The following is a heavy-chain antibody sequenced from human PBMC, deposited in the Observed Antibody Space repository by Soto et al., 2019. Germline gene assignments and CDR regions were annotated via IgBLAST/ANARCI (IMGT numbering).Heavy chain of an antibody. CDR2: IWYDGSNK. CDR3: AYLGWCYGDYGGESGFAY. V-gene: IGHV3-33*01. CDR1: GFTFSSYG. Sequence: QVQLVESGGGVVQPGRSLRLSCAASGFTFSSYGMHWVRQAPGKGLEWVAVIWYDGSNKYYADSVKGRFHISRDDSKNTLYLQMNSLRAEDTVVYYCAYLGWCYGDYGGESGFAYWGQGALVTVSS. J-gene: IGHJ4*02. D-gene: IGHD4-17*01.